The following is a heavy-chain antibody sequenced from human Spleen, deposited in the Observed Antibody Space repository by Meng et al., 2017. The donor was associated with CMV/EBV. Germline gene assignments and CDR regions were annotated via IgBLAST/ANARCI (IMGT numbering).Heavy chain of an antibody. V-gene: IGHV3-48*02. D-gene: IGHD7-27*01. CDR3: ARVHWGNWGLFDY. CDR2: ISSSSNTI. CDR1: GFTFSSYS. J-gene: IGHJ4*02. Sequence: GESLKISCAASGFTFSSYSMNWVRQAPGKGPEWVSYISSSSNTIYYADSVEGRFTISRDNAKNSLFLQMHSLRDEDTAVYYCARVHWGNWGLFDYWGQGTLVTVS.